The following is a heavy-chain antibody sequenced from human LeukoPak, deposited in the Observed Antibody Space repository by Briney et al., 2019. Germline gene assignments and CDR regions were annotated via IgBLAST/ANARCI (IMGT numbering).Heavy chain of an antibody. CDR3: ARGSDATYYYYMDV. Sequence: GGSLRLSCAASGFTFSSYSMNWVRQAPGKGLEWVASISDSGSFIYYADSMKGRFTISRDNAKNSLYLQMNSLRAEDTAVYYCARGSDATYYYYMDVWGRGTTVTVSS. J-gene: IGHJ6*03. V-gene: IGHV3-21*06. D-gene: IGHD5-24*01. CDR1: GFTFSSYS. CDR2: ISDSGSFI.